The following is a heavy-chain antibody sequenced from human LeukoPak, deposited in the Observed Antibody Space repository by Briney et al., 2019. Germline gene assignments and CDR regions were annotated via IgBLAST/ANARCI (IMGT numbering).Heavy chain of an antibody. J-gene: IGHJ4*02. V-gene: IGHV4-59*12. D-gene: IGHD3-22*01. Sequence: GYIYNSGSTNYNPSLKSRVTISVDTSKNQFSLKLSSVTAADTAVYYCARAESSGYYYYFDYWGQGTLVTVSS. CDR3: ARAESSGYYYYFDY. CDR2: IYNSGST.